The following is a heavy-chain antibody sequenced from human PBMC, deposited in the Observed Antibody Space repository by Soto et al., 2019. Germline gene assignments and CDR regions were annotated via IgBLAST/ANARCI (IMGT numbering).Heavy chain of an antibody. CDR1: GFTFSSYA. V-gene: IGHV3-30-3*01. J-gene: IGHJ1*01. CDR2: ISYDGSNK. CDR3: ARDQSAGIAAAHEYFQH. D-gene: IGHD6-13*01. Sequence: LRLSCAASGFTFSSYAMHWVRQAPGKGLEWVAVISYDGSNKYYADSVKGRFTISRDNSKNTLYLQMNSLRAEDTAVYYCARDQSAGIAAAHEYFQHWGQGTLVTSPQ.